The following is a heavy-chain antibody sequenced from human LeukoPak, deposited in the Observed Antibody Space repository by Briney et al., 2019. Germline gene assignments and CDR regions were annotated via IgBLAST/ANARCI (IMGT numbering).Heavy chain of an antibody. D-gene: IGHD5-18*01. CDR1: GFTFSDYY. CDR2: ISSSGSTI. CDR3: ARDGAASYYYYGMDV. V-gene: IGHV3-11*01. J-gene: IGHJ6*02. Sequence: GGSLRLSYAASGFTFSDYYMSWIRQAPGKGLEWVSYISSSGSTIYYADSVKGRFTISRDNAKNSLYLQMNSLRAEDTAVYYCARDGAASYYYYGMDVWGQGTTVTVSS.